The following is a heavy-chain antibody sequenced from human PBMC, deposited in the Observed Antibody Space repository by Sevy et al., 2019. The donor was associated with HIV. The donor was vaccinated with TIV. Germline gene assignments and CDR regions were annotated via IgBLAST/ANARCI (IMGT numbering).Heavy chain of an antibody. D-gene: IGHD2-15*01. CDR1: GGSFSGYY. V-gene: IGHV4-34*01. J-gene: IGHJ5*02. Sequence: SETLSLTCAVYGGSFSGYYWSWIRQPPGKGLEWIGEINHSGSTNYNPSLKSRVTISVDTSKNQFSLKLSSVTAADTAVYYGARGPPARLGYCSGGSCSLPGRGRFDPWGQGTLVTVSS. CDR3: ARGPPARLGYCSGGSCSLPGRGRFDP. CDR2: INHSGST.